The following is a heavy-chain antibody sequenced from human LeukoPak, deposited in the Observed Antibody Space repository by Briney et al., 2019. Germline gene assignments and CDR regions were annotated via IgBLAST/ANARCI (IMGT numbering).Heavy chain of an antibody. J-gene: IGHJ6*03. Sequence: GASVKVSCKASAYTFTSYCISWVGQATGQGLEWMVWISAYNSNTNYSQKLQDRVTITTDTSPSTAYMELSRLRSDDTAVYYCARGATAGRFSLRPSGAYYMDVWGKGTTVTVSS. CDR1: AYTFTSYC. CDR3: ARGATAGRFSLRPSGAYYMDV. CDR2: ISAYNSNT. V-gene: IGHV1-18*01. D-gene: IGHD6-13*01.